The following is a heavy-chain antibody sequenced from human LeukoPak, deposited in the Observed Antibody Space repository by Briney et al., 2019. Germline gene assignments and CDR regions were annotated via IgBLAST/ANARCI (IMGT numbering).Heavy chain of an antibody. V-gene: IGHV1-69*13. Sequence: GASVKVSCKASGGTFSSYAISWVRQAPGQGLEWMGGIIPIFGTANYAQKFQGRVTITADESTSTAYMELSSLRSEDTAVYYCARELNYSDSSGYYLEPLDYWGQRTLVTVSS. CDR1: GGTFSSYA. D-gene: IGHD3-22*01. CDR2: IIPIFGTA. J-gene: IGHJ4*02. CDR3: ARELNYSDSSGYYLEPLDY.